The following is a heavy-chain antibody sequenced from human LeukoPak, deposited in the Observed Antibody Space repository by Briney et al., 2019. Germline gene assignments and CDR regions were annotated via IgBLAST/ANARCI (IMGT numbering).Heavy chain of an antibody. CDR1: GFSFSASA. V-gene: IGHV3-73*01. J-gene: IGHJ5*02. Sequence: GGSLRLSCAASGFSFSASAMHWVRQAPGKGLEWVGRIKTKVDNYATAYAASAKGRFINSRDESKNTAYLQMNSLKTEDTAMYFCTRLAYGDFRFDPWGQGTLVTVSS. CDR2: IKTKVDNYAT. D-gene: IGHD4-17*01. CDR3: TRLAYGDFRFDP.